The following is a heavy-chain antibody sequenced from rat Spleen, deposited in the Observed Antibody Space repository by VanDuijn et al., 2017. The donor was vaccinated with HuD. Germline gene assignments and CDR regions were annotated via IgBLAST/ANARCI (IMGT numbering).Heavy chain of an antibody. J-gene: IGHJ3*01. Sequence: EVQLVESRGGLVQPGRSLKLSCAASGFTFSDYYMAWVRQAPTKGLEWVASITTSGGSTYYRDSVKGRFTISRDDEESTLYLQMDSLRSEDTATYFCARLGGLRNWFAYWGQGTLVTVSS. CDR3: ARLGGLRNWFAY. V-gene: IGHV5-25*01. D-gene: IGHD4-3*01. CDR2: ITTSGGST. CDR1: GFTFSDYY.